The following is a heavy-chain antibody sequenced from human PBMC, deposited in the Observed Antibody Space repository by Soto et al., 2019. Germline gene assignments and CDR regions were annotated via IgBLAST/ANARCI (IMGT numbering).Heavy chain of an antibody. D-gene: IGHD4-17*01. CDR3: ARDGVDYADNNSDNEVTRFDY. Sequence: PWGSLGVSCAPSGFTFSIYGMHWVRQAPGKGLDLVPVIWYDGSDKYYADSVKGRFTISRDNSKNTLYLQMNSLRAEDTAVYYCARDGVDYADNNSDNEVTRFDYWGQGTMVTVSS. CDR1: GFTFSIYG. J-gene: IGHJ4*02. CDR2: IWYDGSDK. V-gene: IGHV3-33*01.